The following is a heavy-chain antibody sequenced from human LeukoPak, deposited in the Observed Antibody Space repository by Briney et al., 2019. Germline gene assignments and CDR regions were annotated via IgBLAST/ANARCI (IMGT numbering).Heavy chain of an antibody. V-gene: IGHV4-59*01. CDR2: IYYSGST. CDR1: GGSISNYY. Sequence: LETLSLTCTVSGGSISNYYWSWIRQPPGKGLEWIGYIYYSGSTNYNPSLKGRVTISLDTSKNHFSLNLSSVTAADTAVYYCARGAYYYYYMDVWGKGTTVTVSS. J-gene: IGHJ6*03. CDR3: ARGAYYYYYMDV.